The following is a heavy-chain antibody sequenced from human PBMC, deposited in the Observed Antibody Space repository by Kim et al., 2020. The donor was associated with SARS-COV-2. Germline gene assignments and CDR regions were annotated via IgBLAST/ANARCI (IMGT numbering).Heavy chain of an antibody. V-gene: IGHV4-31*02. D-gene: IGHD3-22*01. CDR3: ARAPITMIVVVHAFDI. Sequence: LNSRVTIAVDTSKNQFSLKLSSVTAADTAVYYCARAPITMIVVVHAFDIWGQGTMVTVSS. J-gene: IGHJ3*02.